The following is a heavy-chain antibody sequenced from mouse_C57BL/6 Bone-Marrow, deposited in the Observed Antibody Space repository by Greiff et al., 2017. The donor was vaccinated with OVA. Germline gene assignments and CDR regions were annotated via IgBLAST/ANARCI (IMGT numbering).Heavy chain of an antibody. CDR1: GFTFSDYY. J-gene: IGHJ4*01. CDR3: ARPLYYYGSTYAMDY. CDR2: ISNGGGST. Sequence: EVQVVESGGGLVQPGGSLKLSCAASGFTFSDYYMYWVRQTPEKRLEWVAYISNGGGSTYYPDTVKGRFTISRDNAKNTLYLQMSRLKSEDTAMYYCARPLYYYGSTYAMDYWGQGTSVTVSS. V-gene: IGHV5-12*01. D-gene: IGHD1-1*01.